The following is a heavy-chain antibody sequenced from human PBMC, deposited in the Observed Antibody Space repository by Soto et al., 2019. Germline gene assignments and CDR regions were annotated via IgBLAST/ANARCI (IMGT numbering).Heavy chain of an antibody. V-gene: IGHV4-31*03. CDR1: GGSISRGVYY. J-gene: IGHJ6*03. CDR2: IYYSGST. D-gene: IGHD1-26*01. CDR3: ARAVQDFSPKLDYYDYMDV. Sequence: PSETLSLTCTVSGGSISRGVYYWTWIRQHPGKGLEWIGYIYYSGSTYYNPSLKSRVTISVDTSKNQFSLKLSSVTAADPAVYSCARAVQDFSPKLDYYDYMDVWGKGTTVTVSS.